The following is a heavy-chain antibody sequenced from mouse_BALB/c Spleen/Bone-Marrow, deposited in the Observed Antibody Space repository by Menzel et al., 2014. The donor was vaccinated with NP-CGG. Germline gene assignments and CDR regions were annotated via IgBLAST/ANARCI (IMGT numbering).Heavy chain of an antibody. CDR2: IWGDGST. CDR1: GFSSTGYG. Sequence: VQLVESGPGLVAPSQSLSITCTVSGFSSTGYGVNWVRQPPGKGLEWLGMIWGDGSTDYNSALKSRLSISKDNSKSQVFLKMNSLQTDDTARYYCARVYYYAMDYWGQGTSVTVSS. V-gene: IGHV2-6-7*01. CDR3: ARVYYYAMDY. J-gene: IGHJ4*01. D-gene: IGHD2-1*01.